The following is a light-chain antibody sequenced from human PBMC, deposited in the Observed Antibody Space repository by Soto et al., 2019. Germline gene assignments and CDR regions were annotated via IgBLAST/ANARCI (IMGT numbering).Light chain of an antibody. CDR1: SSDVGSYNL. CDR3: CSYAGSSTYV. J-gene: IGLJ1*01. Sequence: QSLLTQPASVSGSPGQSITISCTGTSSDVGSYNLVSWYQQHPGKAPKLMIYEVSKRPSGVSNRFSGSKSGNTASLTISGLQAEDEVDYYCCSYAGSSTYVFGTGTKVTVL. CDR2: EVS. V-gene: IGLV2-23*02.